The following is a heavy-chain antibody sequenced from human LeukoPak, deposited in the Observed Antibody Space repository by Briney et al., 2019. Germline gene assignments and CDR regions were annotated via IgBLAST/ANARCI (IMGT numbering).Heavy chain of an antibody. D-gene: IGHD2-2*01. J-gene: IGHJ6*02. Sequence: GGSLRLSCAASGFTFSTYPMNWVRQAPGKGLEWISHIRGSGTTDYADSVKGRFTISRDNAKNSLYLQMNSLRAEDTAVYYCATVSSTSPRHLYYYYYGMDVWGQGTTVTVSS. CDR2: IRGSGTT. CDR1: GFTFSTYP. CDR3: ATVSSTSPRHLYYYYYGMDV. V-gene: IGHV3-69-1*01.